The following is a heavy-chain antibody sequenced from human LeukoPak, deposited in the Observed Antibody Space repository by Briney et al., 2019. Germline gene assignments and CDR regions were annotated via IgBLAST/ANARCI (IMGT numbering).Heavy chain of an antibody. D-gene: IGHD5-24*01. CDR3: ARVIKDVEDGYNWSPNWFDP. CDR1: GYTLTCNG. Sequence: SLKLSCKDSGYTLTCNGMYWARQATAQGLEWKGWMNPNRGSTGYAQKLQGRVTITRNTSISTAYMELSSLRSEDTAVYYCARVIKDVEDGYNWSPNWFDPWGQGTLVTVSS. V-gene: IGHV1-8*03. J-gene: IGHJ5*02. CDR2: MNPNRGST.